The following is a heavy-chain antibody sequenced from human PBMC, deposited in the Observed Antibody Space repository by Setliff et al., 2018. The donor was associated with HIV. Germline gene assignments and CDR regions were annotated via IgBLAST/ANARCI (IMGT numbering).Heavy chain of an antibody. D-gene: IGHD7-27*01. J-gene: IGHJ3*02. CDR2: IVPILGIA. Sequence: SVKVSCKASGGTFTNSAIGWVRQAPGQGLEWMGAIVPILGIANSAQKFQGRVTITTDESTNTAYMELSSLRSEDTAVYYGARIPTGGAFDIWGQGTVVTVSS. V-gene: IGHV1-69*10. CDR3: ARIPTGGAFDI. CDR1: GGTFTNSA.